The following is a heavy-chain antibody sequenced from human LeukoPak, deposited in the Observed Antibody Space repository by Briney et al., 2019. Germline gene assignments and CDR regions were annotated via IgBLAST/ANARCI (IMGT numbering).Heavy chain of an antibody. J-gene: IGHJ6*02. CDR3: ARDSSSWYDSGYYYGMDV. CDR1: GGTFSSYA. V-gene: IGHV1-69*04. CDR2: IIPILGIA. D-gene: IGHD6-13*01. Sequence: GASVKVSCKASGGTFSSYAISWVRQAPGQGLEWMGRIIPILGIANYAQKIQGRVTITADKSTSTAYMELSSLRSEDTAVYYCARDSSSWYDSGYYYGMDVWGQGTTVTVSS.